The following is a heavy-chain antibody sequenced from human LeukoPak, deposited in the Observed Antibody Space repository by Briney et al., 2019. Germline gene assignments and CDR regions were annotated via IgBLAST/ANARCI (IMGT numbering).Heavy chain of an antibody. V-gene: IGHV1-18*01. D-gene: IGHD2/OR15-2a*01. CDR3: ARGGNRHWFDP. CDR1: DYTFTNYG. CDR2: ISTHSGNT. Sequence: VASVKVSCKASDYTFTNYGISWVRQAPGQGLEWMGWISTHSGNTNYAQKLQGRVTMTTDTSTSTAYMEMRSLKSDDTAVYYCARGGNRHWFDPWGQGTLVTVSS. J-gene: IGHJ5*02.